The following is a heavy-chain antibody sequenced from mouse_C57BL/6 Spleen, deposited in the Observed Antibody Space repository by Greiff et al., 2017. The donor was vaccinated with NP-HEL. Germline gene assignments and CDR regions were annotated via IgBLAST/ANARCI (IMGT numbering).Heavy chain of an antibody. CDR3: ARSDLLGDAMDY. J-gene: IGHJ4*01. CDR1: GYSITSGYY. Sequence: ESGPGLVKPSQSLSLTCSVTGYSITSGYYWNWIRQFPGNKLEWMGYISYDGSNNSNPSLKNRISITRDTSKNQFFLKLNSVTTEDTATYYCARSDLLGDAMDYWGQGTSVTVSS. CDR2: ISYDGSN. V-gene: IGHV3-6*01. D-gene: IGHD2-1*01.